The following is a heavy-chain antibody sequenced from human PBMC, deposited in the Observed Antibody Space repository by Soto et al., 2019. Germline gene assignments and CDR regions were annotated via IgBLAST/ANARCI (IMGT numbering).Heavy chain of an antibody. CDR1: GYTFTSYG. D-gene: IGHD5-18*01. Sequence: ASVKVSCKASGYTFTSYGISWVRQAPGQGLEWMGWISAYNGNTNYAQKLQGRVTMTTDTSTSTAYMELRSLRSDDTAVYYCARDRGVDTAMAGGWFDPWGQGTLVTVSS. V-gene: IGHV1-18*01. CDR3: ARDRGVDTAMAGGWFDP. J-gene: IGHJ5*02. CDR2: ISAYNGNT.